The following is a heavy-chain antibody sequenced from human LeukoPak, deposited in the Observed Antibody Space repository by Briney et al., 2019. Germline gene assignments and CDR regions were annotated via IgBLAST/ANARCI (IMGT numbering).Heavy chain of an antibody. CDR2: IYYTGST. D-gene: IGHD3-10*01. Sequence: SDTLSLTCTVSGGSISSYYWSWLRQPPGKGLECIGYIYYTGSTNNNPSLKGRVTISVDTSKNQFSQKLSSVTAADTAVYYCATHYGSGFDYWGQGTLVTVSS. CDR1: GGSISSYY. J-gene: IGHJ4*02. CDR3: ATHYGSGFDY. V-gene: IGHV4-59*08.